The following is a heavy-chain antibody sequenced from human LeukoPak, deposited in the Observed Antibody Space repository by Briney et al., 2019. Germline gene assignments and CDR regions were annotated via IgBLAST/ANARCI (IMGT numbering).Heavy chain of an antibody. CDR1: GGTFSSYA. D-gene: IGHD3-22*01. V-gene: IGHV1-69*13. CDR3: ASIHYYDSSGYYLDY. CDR2: IIPIFGTA. Sequence: ASVKVSCKASGGTFSSYAISWVRQAPGQGLEWMGGIIPIFGTANHAQKFQGRVTVTADESTSTAYMELSSLRSEDTAVYYCASIHYYDSSGYYLDYWGQGTLVTVSS. J-gene: IGHJ4*02.